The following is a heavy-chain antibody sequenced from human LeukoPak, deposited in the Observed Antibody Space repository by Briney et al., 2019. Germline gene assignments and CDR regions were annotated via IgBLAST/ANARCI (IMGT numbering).Heavy chain of an antibody. Sequence: SETLSPTCTVSGGSISSYYWNWIRQPPGKGLEWIGYIFYSGITNYNPSLKSRVTISVDTSKKQFSLKLTSVTAADTAVYYCARQDSSSWYFYYGMDVWGQGTTVTVSS. CDR2: IFYSGIT. D-gene: IGHD6-13*01. CDR3: ARQDSSSWYFYYGMDV. CDR1: GGSISSYY. V-gene: IGHV4-59*08. J-gene: IGHJ6*02.